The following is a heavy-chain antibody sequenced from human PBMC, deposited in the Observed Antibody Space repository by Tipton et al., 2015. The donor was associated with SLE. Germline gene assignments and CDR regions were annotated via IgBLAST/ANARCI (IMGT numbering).Heavy chain of an antibody. CDR2: ISGRGDRT. V-gene: IGHV3-43*02. CDR3: AKDLRDAFDI. Sequence: SLRLSCVASGFTFSSYAMNWVRRAPGRGLEWVSAISGRGDRTYSADSLRGRFTISRDNSKNSLYLQMNSLRTEDTALYYCAKDLRDAFDIWGQGTMVTVSS. CDR1: GFTFSSYA. J-gene: IGHJ3*02.